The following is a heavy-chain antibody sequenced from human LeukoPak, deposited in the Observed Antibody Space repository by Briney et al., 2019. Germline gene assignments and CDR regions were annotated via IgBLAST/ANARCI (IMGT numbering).Heavy chain of an antibody. J-gene: IGHJ4*02. CDR3: ATSSGWYGPVY. V-gene: IGHV1-69*04. CDR1: GGTFSSYA. CDR2: IIPILGIA. Sequence: ASVKVSCKASGGTFSSYAISWVRQAPGQGLEWMGRIIPILGIANYAQKFQGRVTITADKSTSTAYMELSSLRSEDTAVYYCATSSGWYGPVYWGQGTLVTGYS. D-gene: IGHD6-19*01.